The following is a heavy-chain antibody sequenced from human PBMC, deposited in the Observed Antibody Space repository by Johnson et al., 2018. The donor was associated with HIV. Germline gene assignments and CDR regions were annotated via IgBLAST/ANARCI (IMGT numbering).Heavy chain of an antibody. V-gene: IGHV3-33*06. J-gene: IGHJ3*02. CDR1: GFTFSSYG. CDR2: IWYDGSNK. Sequence: QVQLVESGGGVVQPGRSLRLSCAASGFTFSSYGMHWVRQAPGKGLEWVAVIWYDGSNKYYADSVKGRFTISRDNSKNTLYLQMNSLRAEDTAVYYCAKDYNRWELLQDAFDIWGQGTMVTVSS. D-gene: IGHD1-26*01. CDR3: AKDYNRWELLQDAFDI.